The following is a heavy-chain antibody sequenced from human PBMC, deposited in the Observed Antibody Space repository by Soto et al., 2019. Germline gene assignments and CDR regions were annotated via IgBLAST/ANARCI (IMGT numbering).Heavy chain of an antibody. CDR2: ISYDGSNK. CDR1: GFSFSSYG. J-gene: IGHJ4*02. V-gene: IGHV3-30*18. Sequence: GGSLRLSCAASGFSFSSYGMHWVRQTPGKGLEWVAGISYDGSNKYYVDSMKGRLTISRDNSKNTLDLQMNSLRAEDTAVYYSAKDTHYYDSSGDYVFDSRGEGTLVTAS. CDR3: AKDTHYYDSSGDYVFDS. D-gene: IGHD3-22*01.